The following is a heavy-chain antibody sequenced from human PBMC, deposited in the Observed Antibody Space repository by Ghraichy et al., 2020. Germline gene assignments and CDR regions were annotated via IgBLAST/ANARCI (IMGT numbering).Heavy chain of an antibody. J-gene: IGHJ4*02. CDR3: ARAPHYDVLAALDY. Sequence: SETRSLTCTVSGGSISDYYWNWIRQPPGKGLEWIGYMSYSGSTNYNPSLESRLTMSVDTSRNLFSLELASVTSADTAVYYCARAPHYDVLAALDYWGQGTLVTVSS. D-gene: IGHD3-9*01. V-gene: IGHV4-59*01. CDR2: MSYSGST. CDR1: GGSISDYY.